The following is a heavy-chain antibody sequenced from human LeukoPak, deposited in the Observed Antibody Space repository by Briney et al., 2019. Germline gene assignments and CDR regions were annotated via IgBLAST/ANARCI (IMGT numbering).Heavy chain of an antibody. Sequence: ASVKVSCKASGYTLTNYGIDWVRQAPGRGLEWMGGISAYNGNTNYAQKLQGRVTMTTDTSTSTAYMELRSLRSDDTAVYYCARAVGHSGWYFDYWGQGTLVTVSS. D-gene: IGHD6-19*01. CDR2: ISAYNGNT. V-gene: IGHV1-18*01. CDR1: GYTLTNYG. CDR3: ARAVGHSGWYFDY. J-gene: IGHJ4*02.